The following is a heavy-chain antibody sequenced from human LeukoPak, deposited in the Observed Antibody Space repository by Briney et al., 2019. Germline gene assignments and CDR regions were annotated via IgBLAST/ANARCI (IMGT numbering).Heavy chain of an antibody. V-gene: IGHV6-1*01. CDR3: ARRLTQYDCFDP. D-gene: IGHD2-2*01. J-gene: IGHJ5*02. CDR2: TYYRSTWYN. Sequence: SQTLSLTCAISGDSVSSNSSWNWIRQSPSRGLEWLGRTYYRSTWYNDYAVSVRGRITVNPDTSKNQFSLHLNSVTPEDTAVYYCARRLTQYDCFDPWGQGILVTVSS. CDR1: GDSVSSNSS.